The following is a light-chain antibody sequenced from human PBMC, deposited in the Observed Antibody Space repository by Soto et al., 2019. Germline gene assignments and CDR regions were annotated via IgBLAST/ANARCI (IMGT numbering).Light chain of an antibody. CDR3: SSYTTSSTYV. CDR1: SSDVGSYNR. V-gene: IGLV2-18*02. CDR2: DVS. J-gene: IGLJ1*01. Sequence: QSVLTQPPSVSGSPGQSVAISCTGTSSDVGSYNRVSWYQQSPGTAPKLMIYDVSNRPSGVPDRFSGSKSGNTASLTISGLQAEDESDYYCSSYTTSSTYVFGTGTKATVL.